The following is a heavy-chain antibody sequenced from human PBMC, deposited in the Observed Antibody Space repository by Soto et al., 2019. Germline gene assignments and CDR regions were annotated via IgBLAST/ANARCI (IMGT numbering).Heavy chain of an antibody. CDR2: IYYSGST. CDR3: ARGGRRSAAMEV. V-gene: IGHV4-31*03. J-gene: IGHJ6*02. Sequence: QVQLQESGPGLVRPSQTLSLTCTVSGGSISSGGYYWSWILQHPGKGLEWIGYIYYSGSTYYNPSVQSRVTISVDTSKNQFSLKLSSVTAADTAVYYCARGGRRSAAMEVWGQGTKVTVSS. CDR1: GGSISSGGYY.